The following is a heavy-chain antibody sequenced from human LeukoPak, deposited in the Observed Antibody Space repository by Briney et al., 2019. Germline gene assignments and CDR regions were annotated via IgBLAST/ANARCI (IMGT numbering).Heavy chain of an antibody. J-gene: IGHJ4*02. CDR2: ISSSSSYI. V-gene: IGHV3-21*01. CDR1: GFTFSSYS. D-gene: IGHD3-22*01. CDR3: ARDRGTTMIVAFGY. Sequence: GGSLRLSCAASGFTFSSYSMNWVRQAPGKGLEWVSSISSSSSYIYYADSVKGRFTISRDNAKNSLYLQMNSLRAEDTAVYYCARDRGTTMIVAFGYWGQGTLVTVSS.